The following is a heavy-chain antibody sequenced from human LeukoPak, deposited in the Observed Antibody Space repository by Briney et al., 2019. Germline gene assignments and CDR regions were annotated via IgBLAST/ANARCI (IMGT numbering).Heavy chain of an antibody. Sequence: GGSLRLSCTASGFTYGVYAMSGSRQPPEKAVEWGGFLIKKAYRGKTHYAASGKGRFTISRDDSISIADLQENSVNTKETPGYYCTSCIVMVTATPGYFDYWGQGTLGTV. D-gene: IGHD2-21*02. V-gene: IGHV3-49*03. J-gene: IGHJ4*02. CDR3: TSCIVMVTATPGYFDY. CDR1: GFTYGVYA. CDR2: LIKKAYRGKT.